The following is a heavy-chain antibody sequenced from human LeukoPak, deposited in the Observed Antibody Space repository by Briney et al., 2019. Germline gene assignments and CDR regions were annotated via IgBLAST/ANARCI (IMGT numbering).Heavy chain of an antibody. J-gene: IGHJ6*03. CDR3: ATPRWSAAGKGYYYYMDV. CDR2: IIPIFGTA. V-gene: IGHV1-69*05. CDR1: GGTFSSYA. D-gene: IGHD6-13*01. Sequence: GASVKVSCKASGGTFSSYAISWVRQAPGQGLEWMGGIIPIFGTANYAQKFQGRVTITTDESTSTAYMELSSLRSEDTAVYYCATPRWSAAGKGYYYYMDVWGKGTTVIVSS.